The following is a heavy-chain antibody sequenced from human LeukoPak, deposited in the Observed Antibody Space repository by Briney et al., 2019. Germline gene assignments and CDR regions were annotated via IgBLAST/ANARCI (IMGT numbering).Heavy chain of an antibody. D-gene: IGHD6-6*01. Sequence: GGSLRLSCAASGFTFSDYNMRWIRQAPGKGLEWVSSISRSGSTKYYADSVKGRFTISRDNAKNSLFLQMNSLRAEDTAVYYCTSTTDSSFTLFDYWGQGTLVTVSS. CDR3: TSTTDSSFTLFDY. V-gene: IGHV3-11*01. J-gene: IGHJ4*02. CDR1: GFTFSDYN. CDR2: ISRSGSTK.